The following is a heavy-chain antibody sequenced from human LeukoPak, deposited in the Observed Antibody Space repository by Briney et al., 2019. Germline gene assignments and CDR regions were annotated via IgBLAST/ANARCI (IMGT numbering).Heavy chain of an antibody. Sequence: SETLSLTCTVSGGSISSYYWSWIRQPPGKGLEWIGYIYYSGSTNYNPSLKSRVTISVDTSKNQFSLKLSSVTAADTAVYYCARSSLKYSWSRGPDYNWFDPWGQGTLVTVPS. CDR3: ARSSLKYSWSRGPDYNWFDP. CDR1: GGSISSYY. D-gene: IGHD5-18*01. V-gene: IGHV4-59*01. J-gene: IGHJ5*02. CDR2: IYYSGST.